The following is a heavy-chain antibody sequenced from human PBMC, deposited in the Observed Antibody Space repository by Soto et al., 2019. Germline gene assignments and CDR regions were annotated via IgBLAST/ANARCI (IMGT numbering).Heavy chain of an antibody. CDR2: ISSSSSTI. D-gene: IGHD2-2*02. V-gene: IGHV3-48*02. CDR3: AREEVVPAAIYYGMDV. J-gene: IGHJ6*02. CDR1: GFTFRSYS. Sequence: PGGSLRLSCAASGFTFRSYSMNWVRQAPGKGLEWVSYISSSSSTIYYADSVKGRFTISRDNAKNSLYLQMKSLRDEDTAVYYCAREEVVPAAIYYGMDVWGQGTTVTVSS.